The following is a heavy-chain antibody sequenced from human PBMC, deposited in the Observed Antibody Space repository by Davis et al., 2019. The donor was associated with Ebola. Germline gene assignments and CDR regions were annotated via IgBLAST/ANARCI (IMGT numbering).Heavy chain of an antibody. CDR3: ARATVVTRIFDY. Sequence: GGSLRLSCAASGFTFSSYAMSWVRQAPGKGLEWVSAISGSGGSTYYADSVKGRFTISRDNSKNTLYLQMNSLRAEDTAVYYCARATVVTRIFDYWGQGTLVTVSS. CDR1: GFTFSSYA. J-gene: IGHJ4*02. V-gene: IGHV3-23*01. CDR2: ISGSGGST. D-gene: IGHD4-23*01.